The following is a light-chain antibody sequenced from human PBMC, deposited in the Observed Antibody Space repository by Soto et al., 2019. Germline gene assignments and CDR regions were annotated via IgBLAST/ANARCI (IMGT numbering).Light chain of an antibody. CDR2: RDT. V-gene: IGLV1-44*01. J-gene: IGLJ3*02. CDR1: NSNIGTNT. CDR3: AAWDDSLKGGV. Sequence: QSVLTQPPSASGTPGQRVTISCSGGNSNIGTNTVNWYQQLPGTAPKLLIFRDTQRPSGLPDRFSASKSGTSASLAISGLQSEDAADYYCAAWDDSLKGGVFGGGTKLTVL.